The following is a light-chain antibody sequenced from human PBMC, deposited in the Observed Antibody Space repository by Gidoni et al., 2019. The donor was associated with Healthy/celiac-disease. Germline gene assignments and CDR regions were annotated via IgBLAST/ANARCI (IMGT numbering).Light chain of an antibody. Sequence: NFMLTQHHYVSESPGKTVTLSCTGSSGCIARHYVQWYHQRPVSAHTTVIYEDNQRPSGVPDRFSGSIDSSSNSASLTISGLKTEDEADYYCQSYDSSNVVFGGGTKLTVL. CDR2: EDN. CDR3: QSYDSSNVV. CDR1: SGCIARHY. J-gene: IGLJ2*01. V-gene: IGLV6-57*02.